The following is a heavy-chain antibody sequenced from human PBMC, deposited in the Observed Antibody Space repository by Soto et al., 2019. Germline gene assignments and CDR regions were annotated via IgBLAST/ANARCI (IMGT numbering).Heavy chain of an antibody. D-gene: IGHD1-26*01. CDR3: ARYGRGLREDV. J-gene: IGHJ6*02. V-gene: IGHV3-66*01. Sequence: EVQVVESGGVLVQPGGSLRLSCAASGFTVSNNFMSWVRQAPGKGLEWVSVIYSGGTPYYADSVKGRFTISRDNSKNTLYLQMTSLRAEDMAVYYGARYGRGLREDVWGQGTTVTVSS. CDR1: GFTVSNNF. CDR2: IYSGGTP.